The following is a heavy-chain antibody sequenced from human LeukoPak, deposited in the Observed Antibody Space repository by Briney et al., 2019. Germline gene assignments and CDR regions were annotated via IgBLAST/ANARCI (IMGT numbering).Heavy chain of an antibody. CDR3: SRGRVVVPATRIPPLDY. CDR2: INPDNGIT. CDR1: GYTFTDYY. D-gene: IGHD2-21*02. Sequence: ASVKVSCKVSGYTFTDYYVHWVRQAPGQGLEWMGWINPDNGITNYAQKLQGRVTMTRDTSISTAYMELSGLRSDDTAVYYCSRGRVVVPATRIPPLDYWGQGTLVSVSS. V-gene: IGHV1-2*02. J-gene: IGHJ4*02.